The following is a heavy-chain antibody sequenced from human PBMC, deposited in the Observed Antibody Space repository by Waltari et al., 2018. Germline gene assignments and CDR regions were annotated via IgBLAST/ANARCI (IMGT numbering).Heavy chain of an antibody. J-gene: IGHJ5*02. CDR1: GYTLTSYD. D-gene: IGHD2-2*01. Sequence: QVQLVQSGDEVKKPGASMKVSCKASGYTLTSYDINWVRQATGQGLEWMGWMNPNRCNTVYAHKFQCIVTMHRNPSIGTAYRELSSLRSEDTSVYYCAESCSSTCCYSRYWFDPWGQGTLVTVSS. CDR2: MNPNRCNT. CDR3: AESCSSTCCYSRYWFDP. V-gene: IGHV1-8*01.